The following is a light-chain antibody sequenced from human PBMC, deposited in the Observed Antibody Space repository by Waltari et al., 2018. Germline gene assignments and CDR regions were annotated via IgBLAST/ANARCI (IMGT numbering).Light chain of an antibody. V-gene: IGLV2-8*01. Sequence: QSALTQPPSASGSPGQSVTISCTGTGSGGSVSWYQQLPGKAPKLLIYEVSKRPSGGPVRFSGSKSGNTASLTVSGLQAEDEGDYYYSADAVSNNFYDFGSGTKVTVL. CDR3: SADAVSNNFYD. CDR2: EVS. CDR1: GSGGS. J-gene: IGLJ1*01.